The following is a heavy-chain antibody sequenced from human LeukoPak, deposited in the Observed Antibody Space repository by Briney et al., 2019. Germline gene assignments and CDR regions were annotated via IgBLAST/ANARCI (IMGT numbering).Heavy chain of an antibody. CDR3: ARELHVERDDY. CDR2: ISANDGKT. Sequence: ASVKVSCKASGFVFTSYGFTWVRQAPGQGLEWMGWISANDGKTHYSEKHQGRVTMSTDTVTSTAYMELRSLRSDGTAVYYCARELHVERDDYWGQGTLVTVSS. J-gene: IGHJ4*02. CDR1: GFVFTSYG. V-gene: IGHV1-18*01. D-gene: IGHD1-1*01.